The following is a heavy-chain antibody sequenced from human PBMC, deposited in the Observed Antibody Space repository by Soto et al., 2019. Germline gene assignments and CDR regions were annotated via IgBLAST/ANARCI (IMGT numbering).Heavy chain of an antibody. CDR1: GGSISSGDYY. V-gene: IGHV4-30-4*01. D-gene: IGHD3-22*01. Sequence: PSETLSLTCTVSGGSISSGDYYWSWIRQPPGKGLEWIGYIYYSGSTYYNPSLKSRVTISVDTSKNQFSLKLSSVTAADTAVYYCAREGYYDSSGYYWTFDYWGQGTLVTVSS. J-gene: IGHJ4*02. CDR2: IYYSGST. CDR3: AREGYYDSSGYYWTFDY.